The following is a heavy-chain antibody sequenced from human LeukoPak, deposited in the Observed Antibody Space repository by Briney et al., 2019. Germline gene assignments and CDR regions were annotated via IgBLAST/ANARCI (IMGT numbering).Heavy chain of an antibody. D-gene: IGHD5-12*01. V-gene: IGHV3-23*01. CDR1: GFTFSSYA. J-gene: IGHJ4*02. CDR2: ISGSGGST. Sequence: GGSLRLSCAASGFTFSSYAVSWVRQAPGKGLEWVSAISGSGGSTYYADSVKGRFTISRDNSKNTLYLQMNSLRAEDTAVYYCAKSSGLRSYYFDYWGQGTLVTVSS. CDR3: AKSSGLRSYYFDY.